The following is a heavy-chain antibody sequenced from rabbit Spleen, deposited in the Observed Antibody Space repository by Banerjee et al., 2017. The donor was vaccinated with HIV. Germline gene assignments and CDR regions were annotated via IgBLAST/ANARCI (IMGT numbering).Heavy chain of an antibody. D-gene: IGHD2-1*01. CDR1: GFTLSNYV. V-gene: IGHV1S40*01. J-gene: IGHJ4*01. Sequence: QSLQESGGGLFQPGGSLALTCKASGFTLSNYVMCWVRQAPGKGLEWIACIYTDDGATYYASWAKGRFTISRTSSTTVTLQMTSLTAADTATYFCARGSATMTMVITGFYFNLWGPGTLVTVS. CDR3: ARGSATMTMVITGFYFNL. CDR2: IYTDDGAT.